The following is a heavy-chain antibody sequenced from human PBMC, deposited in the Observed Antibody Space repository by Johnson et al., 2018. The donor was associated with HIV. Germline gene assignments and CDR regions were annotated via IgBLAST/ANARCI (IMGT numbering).Heavy chain of an antibody. Sequence: QVQLVESGGGLVQPWGSLRLSCAASGFTFSDLYMNWIRHVPGKGLEWISHISSSGNSIYYADSVKGRFTISRDNAKNSLFLQMNSLRAEDTAVYYCAKDIGWELQSAFDIWGQGTMVTVTS. CDR3: AKDIGWELQSAFDI. J-gene: IGHJ3*02. CDR2: ISSSGNSI. D-gene: IGHD1-26*01. CDR1: GFTFSDLY. V-gene: IGHV3-11*04.